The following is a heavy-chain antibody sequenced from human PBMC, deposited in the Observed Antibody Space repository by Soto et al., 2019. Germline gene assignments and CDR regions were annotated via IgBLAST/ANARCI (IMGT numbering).Heavy chain of an antibody. CDR3: VRVGWGHGFGNGMDG. Sequence: QVQLVESGGGVVQPGGSLRLSCAASGFIFSDYSMHWVRQAPGKGLEWVTAIQHDASNIYYADFVKGRFTVSRDNSKNTLYLRMTDLTAEDTALYYCVRVGWGHGFGNGMDGWGQGTTVTVSS. J-gene: IGHJ6*02. CDR2: IQHDASNI. V-gene: IGHV3-30-3*01. D-gene: IGHD7-27*01. CDR1: GFIFSDYS.